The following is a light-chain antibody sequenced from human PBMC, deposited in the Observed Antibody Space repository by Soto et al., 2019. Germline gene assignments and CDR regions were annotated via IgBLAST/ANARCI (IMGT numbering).Light chain of an antibody. CDR3: SSYTSYSSYV. V-gene: IGLV2-14*01. J-gene: IGLJ1*01. Sequence: QSALTQPASVSGSPGQSITISCTGTSSDVGLYDYVSWYQQHPGKAPHLMIYAVSNRPSGVSNRFSASKSGNPASLFISGLQAVDEPDYYCSSYTSYSSYVFGSGTKLTVL. CDR2: AVS. CDR1: SSDVGLYDY.